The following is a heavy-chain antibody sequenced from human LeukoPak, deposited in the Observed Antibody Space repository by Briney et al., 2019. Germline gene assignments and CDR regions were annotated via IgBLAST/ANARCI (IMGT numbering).Heavy chain of an antibody. CDR2: ISSSGST. Sequence: PSETLSLTCTISGGSLIGYYWTWIRQPAGKGLEWIGRISSSGSTNYNPSLKSRVTMSVDTSKNQVSLRLSSVTAADTAVYYCARGRATPSRLFFDYYFMDVWGPGTPVTVSS. J-gene: IGHJ6*03. CDR3: ARGRATPSRLFFDYYFMDV. V-gene: IGHV4-4*07. CDR1: GGSLIGYY. D-gene: IGHD2-15*01.